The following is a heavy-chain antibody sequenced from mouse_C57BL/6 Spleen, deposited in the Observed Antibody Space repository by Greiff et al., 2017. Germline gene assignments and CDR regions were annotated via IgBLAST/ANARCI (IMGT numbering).Heavy chain of an antibody. D-gene: IGHD2-1*01. CDR1: GYTFTSYW. J-gene: IGHJ1*03. Sequence: VQLQQPGAELVMPGASVKLSCKASGYTFTSYWMHWVKQRPGQGLEWIGEIDPSDSYTNYNQKFKGKSTLTVDKSSSTAYMQLSSLTSEDSAVYDCARLSGNYVGYFDVWGTGTTVTVSS. V-gene: IGHV1-69*01. CDR2: IDPSDSYT. CDR3: ARLSGNYVGYFDV.